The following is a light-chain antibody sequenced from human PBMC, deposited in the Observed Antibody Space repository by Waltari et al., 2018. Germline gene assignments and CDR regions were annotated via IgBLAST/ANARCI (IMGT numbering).Light chain of an antibody. Sequence: QSALTQPASVSGSPGQSITISCTGTSSDVGGFHYVSWYQQYPGKAPKLLIYDVSYRPSGVSNRFSGSKSDNTASLPISGLQAEDEADYYCSSYRSSSPYVFGTGTKVTVL. CDR2: DVS. CDR1: SSDVGGFHY. J-gene: IGLJ1*01. V-gene: IGLV2-14*03. CDR3: SSYRSSSPYV.